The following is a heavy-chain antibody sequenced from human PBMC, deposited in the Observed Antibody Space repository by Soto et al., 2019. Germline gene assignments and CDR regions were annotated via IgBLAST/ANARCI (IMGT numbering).Heavy chain of an antibody. J-gene: IGHJ3*02. CDR1: GFTFSSYS. CDR2: ISSSSSYI. V-gene: IGHV3-21*01. Sequence: GGSLRLSCAASGFTFSSYSMNWVRQAPGKGLEWVSSISSSSSYIYYVDSVKGRFTISRDNAKHSLYLQMNSLRAEDTAVYYCARTRGYSPRHAFDIWGQGTMVTVSS. CDR3: ARTRGYSPRHAFDI. D-gene: IGHD5-12*01.